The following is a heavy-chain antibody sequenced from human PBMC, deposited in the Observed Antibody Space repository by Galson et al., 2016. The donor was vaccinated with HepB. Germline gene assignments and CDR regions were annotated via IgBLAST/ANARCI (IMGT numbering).Heavy chain of an antibody. V-gene: IGHV4-4*02. CDR1: GGSISRSNW. D-gene: IGHD3-22*01. CDR3: ASYYDNDYWYFDL. CDR2: IYHSGTT. J-gene: IGHJ2*01. Sequence: SETLSLTCAVSGGSISRSNWRSWVRQMPGKGLEWIGHIYHSGTTNYNPSLKSRLTISVDKSNNQFSVNLRSVTAADTAVYYCASYYDNDYWYFDLWGRGTLVTFAS.